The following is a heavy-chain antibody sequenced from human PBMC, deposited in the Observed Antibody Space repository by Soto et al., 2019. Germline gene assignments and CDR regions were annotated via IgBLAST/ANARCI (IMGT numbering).Heavy chain of an antibody. J-gene: IGHJ5*02. D-gene: IGHD5-18*01. CDR2: IYYSGST. V-gene: IGHV4-30-4*01. CDR3: TRGYSYGYLGWFDP. CDR1: GDSISSGDYY. Sequence: GPGKTSETLSLTCTVSGDSISSGDYYWSWIRQPPGKGLEWIGYIYYSGSTYFNPSLKSRVTISVDTSKNQFSLKLSSVAAADTAVYYCTRGYSYGYLGWFDPWGQGTLVTVSS.